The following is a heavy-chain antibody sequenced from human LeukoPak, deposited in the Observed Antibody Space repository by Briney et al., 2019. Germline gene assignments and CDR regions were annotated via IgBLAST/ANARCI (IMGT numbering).Heavy chain of an antibody. CDR1: GGSISSSVYY. CDR3: ARGRPVNYYYDSSGRFDY. J-gene: IGHJ4*02. D-gene: IGHD3-22*01. CDR2: IYYSGST. V-gene: IGHV4-39*07. Sequence: SETLSLTCTVSGGSISSSVYYWGWIRQPPGKGLEWIGSIYYSGSTYYNPSLKSRVTISVDTSKNQFSLKLSSVTAADTAVYYCARGRPVNYYYDSSGRFDYWGQGTLVTVSS.